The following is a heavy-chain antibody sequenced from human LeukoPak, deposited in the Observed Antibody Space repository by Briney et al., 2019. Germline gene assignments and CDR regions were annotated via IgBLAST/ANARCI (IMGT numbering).Heavy chain of an antibody. CDR2: IYYSGST. CDR1: GGSISSGDYY. Sequence: SETLSLTCTVSGGSISSGDYYWSWIRRPPGKGLEWIGYIYYSGSTYYNPSLKSRVTISVDTSKNQFSLKLSSVTAADTAVYYCARERNTIFGVVPDYWGQGTLVTVSS. D-gene: IGHD3-3*01. V-gene: IGHV4-30-4*01. J-gene: IGHJ4*02. CDR3: ARERNTIFGVVPDY.